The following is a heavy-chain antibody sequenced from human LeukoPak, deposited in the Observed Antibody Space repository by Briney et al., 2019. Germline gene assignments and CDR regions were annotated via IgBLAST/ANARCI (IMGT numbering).Heavy chain of an antibody. Sequence: GGSLRLSCAASRFTFSTYAMHWVRQAPGKGLEGVAGISNDGTNEDHADSVKGRFTISRDNSKNTLYLQMNSLRAEDTAIYYCARDRIAVAGMGAFQHWGQGTLVTVSS. J-gene: IGHJ1*01. CDR2: ISNDGTNE. CDR1: RFTFSTYA. V-gene: IGHV3-30-3*01. CDR3: ARDRIAVAGMGAFQH. D-gene: IGHD6-19*01.